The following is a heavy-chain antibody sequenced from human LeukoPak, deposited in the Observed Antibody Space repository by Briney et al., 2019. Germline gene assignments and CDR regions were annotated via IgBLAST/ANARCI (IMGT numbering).Heavy chain of an antibody. CDR1: GGSISSGGYS. J-gene: IGHJ6*02. D-gene: IGHD3-22*01. CDR3: ARGHYYDSSLSFYYYYGMDV. V-gene: IGHV4-30-2*01. Sequence: SETLSLNCAVSGGSISSGGYSWSWIRQPPGKGLEWIGYIYHSGSTYYNPSLESRVTISVDRSKNQFSLKLSSVTAADTAVYYCARGHYYDSSLSFYYYYGMDVWGQGTTVTVSS. CDR2: IYHSGST.